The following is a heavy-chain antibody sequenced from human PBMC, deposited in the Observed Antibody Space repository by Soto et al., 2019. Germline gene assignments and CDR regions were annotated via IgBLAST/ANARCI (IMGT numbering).Heavy chain of an antibody. D-gene: IGHD6-13*01. J-gene: IGHJ4*02. CDR3: ARDRIAAAGTRSPFDY. Sequence: QVQLVQSGAEVKKPGSSVKVSCKASGGTFSSYAISWVRQAPGQGLEWMGGVIPIFGTANYAQKFQGRVTINADESTSTAYMELRSLSSEDTAVYYCARDRIAAAGTRSPFDYWGQGTLVTVSS. V-gene: IGHV1-69*01. CDR1: GGTFSSYA. CDR2: VIPIFGTA.